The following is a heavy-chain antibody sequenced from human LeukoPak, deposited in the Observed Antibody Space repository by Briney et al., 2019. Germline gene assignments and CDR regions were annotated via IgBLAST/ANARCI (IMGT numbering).Heavy chain of an antibody. CDR2: IHTSGST. CDR1: GGSISSYY. CDR3: ARDGSFLDWGSEVFDY. J-gene: IGHJ4*02. Sequence: SETLSLTCTVSGGSISSYYWSWIRQPAGKGLEWIGRIHTSGSTNYNPSLKSRVTMSVDTSKNQFSLKLSSVTAADTAVYYCARDGSFLDWGSEVFDYWGQGTLVTVSS. D-gene: IGHD3/OR15-3a*01. V-gene: IGHV4-4*07.